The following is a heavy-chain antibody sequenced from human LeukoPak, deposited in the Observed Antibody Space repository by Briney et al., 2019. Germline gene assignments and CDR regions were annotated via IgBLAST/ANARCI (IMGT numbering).Heavy chain of an antibody. CDR1: GGSISSGSYY. Sequence: PSQTLSLTCTVSGGSISSGSYYWSWIRQPAGKGLEWIGEGSDSGGTKFNPSLKSRVTISADTSKNQFSLKLSSVTAADTAVYYCARLPLYGDILTGYSDYWGQGTLVTVSS. CDR2: GSDSGGT. D-gene: IGHD3-9*01. CDR3: ARLPLYGDILTGYSDY. V-gene: IGHV4-61*09. J-gene: IGHJ4*02.